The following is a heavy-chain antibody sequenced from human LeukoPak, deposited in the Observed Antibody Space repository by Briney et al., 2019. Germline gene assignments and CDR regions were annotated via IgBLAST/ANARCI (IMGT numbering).Heavy chain of an antibody. CDR3: ARAYDSSGYYCDY. D-gene: IGHD3-22*01. CDR1: GFTFSSYA. V-gene: IGHV3-30-3*01. J-gene: IGHJ4*02. Sequence: GGSLRLSCAASGFTFSSYAMHWVRRAPGKGLEWVAVISYDGSNKYYADSVKGRFTISRDNSKNTLYLQMNSLRAEDTAVYYCARAYDSSGYYCDYWGQGTLVTVSS. CDR2: ISYDGSNK.